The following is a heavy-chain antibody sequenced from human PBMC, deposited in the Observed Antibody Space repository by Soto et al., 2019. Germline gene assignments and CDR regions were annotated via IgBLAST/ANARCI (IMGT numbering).Heavy chain of an antibody. V-gene: IGHV4-30-4*01. CDR3: ALHSSGYYYFDY. Sequence: KPSETLSLTCTVSGGSISSGDYYWSWIRQPPGKGLEWIGYIYYSGSTYYNPSLKSRVTISVDTSKNQFSLKLSSVTAADTAVYYCALHSSGYYYFDYWGQGTLVTVSS. J-gene: IGHJ4*02. D-gene: IGHD3-22*01. CDR2: IYYSGST. CDR1: GGSISSGDYY.